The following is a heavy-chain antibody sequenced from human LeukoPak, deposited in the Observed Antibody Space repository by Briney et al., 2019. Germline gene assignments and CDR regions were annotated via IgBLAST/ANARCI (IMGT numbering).Heavy chain of an antibody. CDR1: GGTFSSYA. D-gene: IGHD5-18*01. V-gene: IGHV1-69*04. CDR3: ARDTVDTAMVPVIFLGY. CDR2: IIPILGIA. Sequence: ASVKVSCKASGGTFSSYAISWVRQAPGQGLEWMGRIIPILGIANYAQKFQGRVTITADKSTSTAYMELSSLRSEDTAVYYCARDTVDTAMVPVIFLGYWGQGTLVTVSS. J-gene: IGHJ4*02.